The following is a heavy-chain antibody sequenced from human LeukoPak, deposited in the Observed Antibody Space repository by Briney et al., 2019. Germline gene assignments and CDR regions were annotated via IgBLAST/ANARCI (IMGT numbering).Heavy chain of an antibody. CDR1: GFTLSSYS. V-gene: IGHV3-21*01. Sequence: GGSLRLSCAASGFTLSSYSMSWVRQAPGEGREWVSSISSSSSYIYYADSVKGRFTISRDNAKHSLYLQTNSLRAEDTAVYYCASVIGRMARYWGQGTMVTVSS. J-gene: IGHJ3*01. CDR3: ASVIGRMARY. D-gene: IGHD5-24*01. CDR2: ISSSSSYI.